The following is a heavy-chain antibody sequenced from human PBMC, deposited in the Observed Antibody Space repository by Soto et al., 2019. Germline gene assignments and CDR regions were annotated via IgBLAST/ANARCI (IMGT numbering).Heavy chain of an antibody. CDR2: IYYSGST. CDR3: ARRVAVNDFWSGYYSFGNWFDP. CDR1: GGSISSSSYY. V-gene: IGHV4-39*01. D-gene: IGHD3-3*01. J-gene: IGHJ5*02. Sequence: SETLSLTCTVSGGSISSSSYYWGWIRQPPGKGLEWIGSIYYSGSTYYNPSLKSRVTISVDTSKNQFSLKLSSVTAADTAVYYCARRVAVNDFWSGYYSFGNWFDPWGQGTLVTVSS.